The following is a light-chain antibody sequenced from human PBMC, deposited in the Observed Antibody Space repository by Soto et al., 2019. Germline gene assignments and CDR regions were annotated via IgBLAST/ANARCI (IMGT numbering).Light chain of an antibody. V-gene: IGLV2-14*01. CDR1: SSDVGGYNY. CDR2: DVS. CDR3: SSYTSSSTRV. J-gene: IGLJ1*01. Sequence: QSVLTQPASVSGSPGQSITIPCTGTSSDVGGYNYVSWYQQHPGKAPKLMIYDVSNRPSGVSNRFSGSKSGNTASLTISGLQAEDEADYYCSSYTSSSTRVFGNGTKVTVL.